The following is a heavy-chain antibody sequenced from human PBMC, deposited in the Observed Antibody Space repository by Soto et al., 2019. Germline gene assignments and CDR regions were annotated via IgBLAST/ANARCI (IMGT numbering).Heavy chain of an antibody. Sequence: SETLSLTCTVSGGSISSAAYYWSWIRQHPGKGLEWIGYISHSGSTYYTPSLKSRVIISADTSKNQFSVDLTSVTAADTAVYYCAREYTYGSNFFDCWGQGALVTVSS. D-gene: IGHD5-18*01. CDR3: AREYTYGSNFFDC. CDR1: GGSISSAAYY. CDR2: ISHSGST. J-gene: IGHJ4*02. V-gene: IGHV4-31*03.